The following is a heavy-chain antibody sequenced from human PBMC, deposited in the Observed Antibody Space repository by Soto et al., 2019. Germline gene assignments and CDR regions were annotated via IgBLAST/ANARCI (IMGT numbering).Heavy chain of an antibody. Sequence: SQTLSLTCAISGDSVSSNSAAWNWIRLSPSRGLEWLARTYYRSRWYNDYAVSVRSRITVNPDTSKNQFSLQLTSVTPEDTAVYYCAREGVVAATKNYGMDVWGQGTTVTVSS. CDR2: TYYRSRWYN. CDR1: GDSVSSNSAA. CDR3: AREGVVAATKNYGMDV. J-gene: IGHJ6*02. V-gene: IGHV6-1*01. D-gene: IGHD2-15*01.